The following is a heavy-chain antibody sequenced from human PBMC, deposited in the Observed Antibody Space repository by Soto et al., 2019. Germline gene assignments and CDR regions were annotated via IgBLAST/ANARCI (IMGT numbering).Heavy chain of an antibody. J-gene: IGHJ4*02. CDR1: GGSISSGDYY. CDR3: ASSRIDWKTDTAMAPIDY. Sequence: SLTCTVSGGSISSGDYYWSWIRQPPGKGLEWIGYIYYSGSTYYNPSLKSRVTISVDTSKNQFSLKLSSVTAADTAVYYCASSRIDWKTDTAMAPIDYWGQGTLVTVSS. CDR2: IYYSGST. V-gene: IGHV4-30-4*01. D-gene: IGHD5-18*01.